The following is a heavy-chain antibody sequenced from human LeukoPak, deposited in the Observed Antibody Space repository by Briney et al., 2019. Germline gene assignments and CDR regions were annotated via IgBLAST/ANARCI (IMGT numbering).Heavy chain of an antibody. CDR2: IYYSGST. D-gene: IGHD3-10*01. Sequence: PSETLSLTCTVSGGSISSSSYYWGWIRQPPGKGLEWIGSIYYSGSTYYNPSLKSRVTISVDTSKNQFSLKLSSVTAADTAVYYCARVPYYYGSGSYGPEYFQHWGQGTLVTVSS. CDR1: GGSISSSSYY. V-gene: IGHV4-39*01. J-gene: IGHJ1*01. CDR3: ARVPYYYGSGSYGPEYFQH.